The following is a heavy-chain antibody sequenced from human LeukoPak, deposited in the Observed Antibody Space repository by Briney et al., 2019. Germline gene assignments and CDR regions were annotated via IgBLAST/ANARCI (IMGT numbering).Heavy chain of an antibody. Sequence: SETLSLTCTVSGGSVSSGDYYWRWLRQPPGKGLEWIGYIYYTGSTYYSPSLKSRATISVDTSKNHFSLKLSSVTAADTAVYYCARGSPFGYCSSTRCYAVDYWGQGTLVTVSS. CDR3: ARGSPFGYCSSTRCYAVDY. J-gene: IGHJ4*02. V-gene: IGHV4-30-4*01. D-gene: IGHD2-2*03. CDR2: IYYTGST. CDR1: GGSVSSGDYY.